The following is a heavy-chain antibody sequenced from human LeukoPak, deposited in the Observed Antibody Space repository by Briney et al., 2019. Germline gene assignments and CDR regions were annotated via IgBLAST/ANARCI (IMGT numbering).Heavy chain of an antibody. J-gene: IGHJ4*02. CDR2: IYYSGST. V-gene: IGHV4-59*12. CDR3: ARVGALTGYSSSIDY. Sequence: KASETLSLTCTVSGGSISNKYWSWIRQPPGKGLEWIGYIYYSGSTNYNPSLKSRVTISVDTSKNQFYLKLTSVTAADMAVYYCARVGALTGYSSSIDYWGQGTLVTVSS. CDR1: GGSISNKY. D-gene: IGHD6-13*01.